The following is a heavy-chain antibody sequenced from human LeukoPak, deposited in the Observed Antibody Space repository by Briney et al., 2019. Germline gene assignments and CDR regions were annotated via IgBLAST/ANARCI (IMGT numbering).Heavy chain of an antibody. V-gene: IGHV3-23*01. J-gene: IGHJ4*02. CDR2: ISGNGDIT. CDR1: GFTFSNAW. D-gene: IGHD3-16*01. Sequence: PGGSLRLSCAASGFTFSNAWMSWVRRAPGKGLEWVSAISGNGDITYYTDSVRGRFTISRDNSKNTLYLQMNSLRAEDTAVYYCAKVTGGDMITYGGLDYWGQGTLVTVSS. CDR3: AKVTGGDMITYGGLDY.